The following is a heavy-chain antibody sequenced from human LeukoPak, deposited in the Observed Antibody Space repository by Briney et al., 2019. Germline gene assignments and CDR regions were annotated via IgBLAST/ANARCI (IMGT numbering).Heavy chain of an antibody. V-gene: IGHV4-61*08. CDR1: GGSISSGGYY. Sequence: PSETLSLTCTVSGGSISSGGYYWNWIRQHPGKGLEWIGYIYYSGNTNYNPSLKSRVTISVGTSKNQFSLKLTSVTSADTAVYYRARSASGSSRSAFHIWGQGTMVTVSS. J-gene: IGHJ3*02. CDR2: IYYSGNT. D-gene: IGHD6-6*01. CDR3: ARSASGSSRSAFHI.